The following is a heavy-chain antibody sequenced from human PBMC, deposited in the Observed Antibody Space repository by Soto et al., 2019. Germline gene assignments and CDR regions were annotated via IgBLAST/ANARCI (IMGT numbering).Heavy chain of an antibody. Sequence: AGGSLRLSCAASGFTFSSYTINWGRQAPGMGLEWVSSISSSSTYMYYADSVKGRFTISRDNAKNSLYLQMNSLRAEDTAIYYCARDLGVTTVTNPWFDPWGQGSLVTVSS. V-gene: IGHV3-21*01. CDR1: GFTFSSYT. CDR2: ISSSSTYM. J-gene: IGHJ5*02. D-gene: IGHD4-4*01. CDR3: ARDLGVTTVTNPWFDP.